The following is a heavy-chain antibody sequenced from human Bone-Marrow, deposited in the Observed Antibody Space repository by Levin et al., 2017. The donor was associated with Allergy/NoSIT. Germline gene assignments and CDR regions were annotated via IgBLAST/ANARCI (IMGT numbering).Heavy chain of an antibody. CDR3: ARGIIGDVRVAHKEAFDI. J-gene: IGHJ3*02. CDR2: ISSSGSAI. D-gene: IGHD2-8*02. V-gene: IGHV3-21*01. Sequence: GGSLRLSCTVSGFTFSIYSINWVRQAPGKGLEWVSSISSSGSAIYYVDSEKGRFTISRDNAKNSLTLQMNSLRAEDTAVYYCARGIIGDVRVAHKEAFDIWGQGTMVSVSS. CDR1: GFTFSIYS.